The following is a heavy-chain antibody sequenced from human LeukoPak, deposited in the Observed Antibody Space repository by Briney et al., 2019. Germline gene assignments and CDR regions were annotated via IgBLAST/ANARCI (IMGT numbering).Heavy chain of an antibody. V-gene: IGHV4-38-2*02. CDR3: ARLTAESALGYYFDY. CDR2: IYRSGST. J-gene: IGHJ4*02. CDR1: AYSLNSGSY. Sequence: SETLSLTCTVSAYSLNSGSYWGWVRQSPGKGLEWVGNIYRSGSTDYNPSLKSRVTIALGTSRNAFSLSLMSVTAADTAVYYCARLTAESALGYYFDYWGQGALVTVSS. D-gene: IGHD2-21*02.